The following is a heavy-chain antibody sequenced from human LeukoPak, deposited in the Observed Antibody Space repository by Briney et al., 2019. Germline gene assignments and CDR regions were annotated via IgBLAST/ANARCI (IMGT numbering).Heavy chain of an antibody. J-gene: IGHJ4*02. CDR3: AKGPYYDILTGYYKEGFDY. Sequence: GGSLRLSCAASGFTFSTYWMHWVRQAPGKGLVWVSRISSDGSSTSDADSVKGRFTISRDNSKNTLYLQMNSLRAEDTAVYYCAKGPYYDILTGYYKEGFDYWGQGTLVTVSS. V-gene: IGHV3-74*01. CDR2: ISSDGSST. D-gene: IGHD3-9*01. CDR1: GFTFSTYW.